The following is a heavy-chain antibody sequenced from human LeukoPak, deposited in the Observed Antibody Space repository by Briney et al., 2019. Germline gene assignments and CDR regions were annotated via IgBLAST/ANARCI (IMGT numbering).Heavy chain of an antibody. D-gene: IGHD6-13*01. CDR1: GFIFTSYS. Sequence: GGSLRLSCVDSGFIFTSYSMNWVLQAPGNGLEWFSYISSSSSTIYYADSVRGRFTISRDNAKNSLYLQMNSLRAEDTAVYYCAREAAAAGIFDYWGQGTLVTVSS. CDR2: ISSSSSTI. J-gene: IGHJ4*02. CDR3: AREAAAAGIFDY. V-gene: IGHV3-48*01.